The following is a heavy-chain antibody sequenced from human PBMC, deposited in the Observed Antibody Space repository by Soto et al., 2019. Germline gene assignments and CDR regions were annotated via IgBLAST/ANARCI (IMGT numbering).Heavy chain of an antibody. J-gene: IGHJ4*02. CDR2: IIPILGIS. D-gene: IGHD2-2*02. CDR1: GGTFSSYT. Sequence: QVQLVQSGAEVKKPGSSVKVSCKASGGTFSSYTISWVLQAPGQVLEWMGRIIPILGISNYTQKFKGRVTITADKSTSTAYMELSSLRSEDTAVYYCARDSVCSSTSCYMTNLYWGQGTLVPVSS. V-gene: IGHV1-69*08. CDR3: ARDSVCSSTSCYMTNLY.